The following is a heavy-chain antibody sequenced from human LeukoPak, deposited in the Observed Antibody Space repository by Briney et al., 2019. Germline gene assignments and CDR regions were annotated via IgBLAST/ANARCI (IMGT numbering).Heavy chain of an antibody. J-gene: IGHJ5*02. V-gene: IGHV4-31*03. CDR1: GGSISSGGYY. CDR2: IYYSGST. Sequence: SQTLSLTCTVSGGSISSGGYYWSWIRQHPGKGLEWIGYIYYSGSTYHNPSLKSRVTISVDTSKNQFSLKLSSVTAADTAVYYCARCLSGLLVPDNWFDPWGQGTLVTVSS. CDR3: ARCLSGLLVPDNWFDP. D-gene: IGHD6-13*01.